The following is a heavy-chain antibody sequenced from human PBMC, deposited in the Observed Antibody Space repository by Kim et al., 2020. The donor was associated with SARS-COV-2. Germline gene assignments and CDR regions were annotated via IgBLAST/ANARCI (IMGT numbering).Heavy chain of an antibody. CDR1: GFTFDDYA. CDR3: AKGQKDDSSGYLRDYFDY. CDR2: ISWNSGSI. D-gene: IGHD3-22*01. V-gene: IGHV3-9*01. J-gene: IGHJ4*02. Sequence: GGSLRLSCAASGFTFDDYAMHWVRQAPGKGLEWVSGISWNSGSIGYADSVKGRFTISRDNAKNSLYLQMNSLRAEDTALYYCAKGQKDDSSGYLRDYFDYWGQGTLVTVSS.